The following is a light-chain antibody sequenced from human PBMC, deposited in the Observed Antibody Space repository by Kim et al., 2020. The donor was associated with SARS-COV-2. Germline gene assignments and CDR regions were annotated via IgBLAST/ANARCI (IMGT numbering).Light chain of an antibody. J-gene: IGKJ4*01. CDR1: QDIGND. Sequence: ASVGDRVPISCRASQDIGNDLDWYQQKPGRVPRLLISVTSTLHSGVPSRFSGSGSGRDFTLTISSLQSEDAATYYCQKCDSAPLTFGGGTKVDIK. V-gene: IGKV1-27*01. CDR2: VTS. CDR3: QKCDSAPLT.